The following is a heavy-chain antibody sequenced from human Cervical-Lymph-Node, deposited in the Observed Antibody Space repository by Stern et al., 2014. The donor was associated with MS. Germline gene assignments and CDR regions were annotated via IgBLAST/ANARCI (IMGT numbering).Heavy chain of an antibody. CDR3: TRRQNYDFET. CDR2: MYYTGST. CDR1: GGSVSSISHF. D-gene: IGHD1-7*01. J-gene: IGHJ4*02. Sequence: QLQLQESGPGLVKPSETLSLTCTVSGGSVSSISHFWGWIRQPPGKGLEWIGSMYYTGSTSYNPSLTSRVSFSVAKHQHQFSMKRTSVTAADTAVYYCTRRQNYDFETWGQGTLVTVSS. V-gene: IGHV4-39*01.